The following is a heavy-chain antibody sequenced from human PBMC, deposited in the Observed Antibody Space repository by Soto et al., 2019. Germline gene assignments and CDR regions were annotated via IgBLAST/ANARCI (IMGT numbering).Heavy chain of an antibody. J-gene: IGHJ6*03. CDR2: INHSGST. V-gene: IGHV4-34*01. Sequence: QVQLQQWGAGLLKPSETLSLTCAVYGGSFSGYYWSWIRQPPGKGLEWIGEINHSGSTNYNPSLNSRVTISVDTSKNQFSLKLSSVTAADTAVYYCARGRSIKAPVTTFIVYMDVWGKGTTVTVSS. CDR3: ARGRSIKAPVTTFIVYMDV. D-gene: IGHD4-4*01. CDR1: GGSFSGYY.